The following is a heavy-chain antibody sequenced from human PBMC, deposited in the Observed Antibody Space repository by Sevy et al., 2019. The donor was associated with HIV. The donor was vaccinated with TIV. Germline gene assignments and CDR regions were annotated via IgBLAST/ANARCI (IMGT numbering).Heavy chain of an antibody. CDR1: GFTFDDYA. J-gene: IGHJ6*02. V-gene: IGHV3-9*03. Sequence: GGSLRLSCAASGFTFDDYAMHWVRQAPGKGLEWVSGISWNSGGIGYADSVKGRFTISRDNARKSLYLQMNSLRPEDMAFYYCAKGSGSYYYSGMDVWVQGTTVTVSS. CDR3: AKGSGSYYYSGMDV. CDR2: ISWNSGGI. D-gene: IGHD1-26*01.